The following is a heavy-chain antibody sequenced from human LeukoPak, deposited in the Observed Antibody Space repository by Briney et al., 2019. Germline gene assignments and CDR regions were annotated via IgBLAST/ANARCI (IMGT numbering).Heavy chain of an antibody. J-gene: IGHJ4*02. D-gene: IGHD2-2*01. CDR2: IIPIFGTA. Sequence: SVKVSFKASGGTFISYAISWVRQAPGQGLEWMGGIIPIFGTANYAQKFQGRVTITADESTSTAYMELSSLRSEDTAVYYCAVGLNVVVVPAAISDPYYFDYWGQGTLVTVSS. CDR3: AVGLNVVVVPAAISDPYYFDY. CDR1: GGTFISYA. V-gene: IGHV1-69*13.